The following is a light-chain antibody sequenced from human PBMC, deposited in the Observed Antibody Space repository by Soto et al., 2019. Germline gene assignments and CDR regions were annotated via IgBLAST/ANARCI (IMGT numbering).Light chain of an antibody. J-gene: IGLJ1*01. CDR2: GNT. Sequence: QSVLTQPPSVSGAPGQGVTISCTGSSSNIGAGYDVQWYQQLPGTAPKLLIYGNTNRPSGVPDRFSGSKSGTSASLAITGLQAEDEADYYCQSYDSCLSAHYVFGTGTKLTVL. CDR3: QSYDSCLSAHYV. V-gene: IGLV1-40*01. CDR1: SSNIGAGYD.